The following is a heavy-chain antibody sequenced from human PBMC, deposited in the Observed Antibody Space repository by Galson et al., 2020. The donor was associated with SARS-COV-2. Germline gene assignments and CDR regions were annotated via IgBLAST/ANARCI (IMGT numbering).Heavy chain of an antibody. CDR1: GFTFSSYA. D-gene: IGHD2-15*01. J-gene: IGHJ6*02. CDR2: ISDSGGST. Sequence: GGPLRPPFEPSGFTFSSYAMSWVRQAPGTGLEWVSAISDSGGSTYYAASVKGRFPISRDSSKNTLYLQMNSLRAEDTAVFYCPTLERGGSSCEPGSKNDYCLDVWGQGTTVTVSS. CDR3: PTLERGGSSCEPGSKNDYCLDV. V-gene: IGHV3-23*01.